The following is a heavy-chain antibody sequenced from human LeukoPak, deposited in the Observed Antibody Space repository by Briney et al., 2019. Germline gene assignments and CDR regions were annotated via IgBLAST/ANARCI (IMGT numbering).Heavy chain of an antibody. J-gene: IGHJ3*02. Sequence: SVKVSCKASGYTFTTYGISWVRQAPGQQREGMGWISAYNGNTNYAQKLQGRVTMTTDTSTSTAYMELRSLRSDDTAVYYCARDFGWGSSWPMGAFDIWGEGTMVTVSS. D-gene: IGHD6-13*01. CDR2: ISAYNGNT. CDR1: GYTFTTYG. V-gene: IGHV1-18*04. CDR3: ARDFGWGSSWPMGAFDI.